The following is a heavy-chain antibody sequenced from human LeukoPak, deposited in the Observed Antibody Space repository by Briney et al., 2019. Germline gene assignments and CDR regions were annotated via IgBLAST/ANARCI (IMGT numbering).Heavy chain of an antibody. Sequence: GASVKVSCKASGGTFSSYAISWVRQAPGQGLEWMGGIIPIFGTANYAQKFQGRVTITADESTSTAYMELSSLRSEDTAVYYCARGSGGYPHYYGMDVWGQGTTVTVSS. CDR3: ARGSGGYPHYYGMDV. CDR2: IIPIFGTA. D-gene: IGHD2-15*01. V-gene: IGHV1-69*13. CDR1: GGTFSSYA. J-gene: IGHJ6*02.